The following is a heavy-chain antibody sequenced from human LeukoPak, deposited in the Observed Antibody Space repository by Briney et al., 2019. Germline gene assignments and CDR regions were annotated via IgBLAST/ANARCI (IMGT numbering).Heavy chain of an antibody. V-gene: IGHV3-23*01. CDR1: GFTFSSYA. J-gene: IGHJ4*02. CDR3: AKDTVVVVTATADY. Sequence: GGSLRLSCAASGFTFSSYAMSWVRQAPGKGLEWVSAISGSGGSTYYADSVKGRFTISRDNSKNTLYLQMSSLRAEDTAVYYCAKDTVVVVTATADYWGQGTLVTVSS. CDR2: ISGSGGST. D-gene: IGHD2-21*02.